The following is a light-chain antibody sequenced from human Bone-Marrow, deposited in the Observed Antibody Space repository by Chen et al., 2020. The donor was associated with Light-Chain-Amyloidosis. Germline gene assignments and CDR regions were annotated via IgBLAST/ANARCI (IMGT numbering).Light chain of an antibody. CDR1: NIGSTS. Sequence: SYVLPQPSSVSVAPGPTATIACGGNNIGSTSVPWYQQPPGQAPLLVVYDDSDRPSGIPERLSGSNSGNTATRTISRVEAGDEADYYCQVWDRSSDRPVFGGGTKLTVL. CDR3: QVWDRSSDRPV. CDR2: DDS. V-gene: IGLV3-21*02. J-gene: IGLJ3*02.